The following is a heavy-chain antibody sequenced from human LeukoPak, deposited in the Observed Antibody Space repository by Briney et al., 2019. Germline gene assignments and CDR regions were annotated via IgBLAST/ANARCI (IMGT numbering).Heavy chain of an antibody. V-gene: IGHV3-11*06. CDR3: ARVAYSSNWYIDY. J-gene: IGHJ4*02. CDR1: GFTFSDYY. CDR2: IPSTSSYT. D-gene: IGHD6-13*01. Sequence: KSGGSLRLSCVASGFTFSDYYMSWIRQAPGKGLEWVSYIPSTSSYTSYADSVKGRFTISRDNAKNTLYLQMNSLRAEDTAIYYCARVAYSSNWYIDYWGQGTLVAVSS.